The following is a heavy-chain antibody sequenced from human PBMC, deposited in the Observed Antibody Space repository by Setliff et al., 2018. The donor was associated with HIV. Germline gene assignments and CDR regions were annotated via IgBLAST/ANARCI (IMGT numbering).Heavy chain of an antibody. J-gene: IGHJ6*03. Sequence: SETLSLTCTVSSVSFSNYYWNWIRQSAEKGLEWIGHIYTSGSTNYNPSLKSRFSISIDTSKNQFSLKLNSVTAADTAVYYCATLWFGELLIHYYYYMDVWGKGTTVTVSS. CDR1: SVSFSNYY. V-gene: IGHV4-4*07. CDR2: IYTSGST. CDR3: ATLWFGELLIHYYYYMDV. D-gene: IGHD3-10*01.